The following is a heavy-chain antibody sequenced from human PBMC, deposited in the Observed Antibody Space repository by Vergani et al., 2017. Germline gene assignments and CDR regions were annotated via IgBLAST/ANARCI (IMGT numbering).Heavy chain of an antibody. J-gene: IGHJ4*02. CDR1: GYTFTGYY. CDR3: ARGYSSSWSSFDY. D-gene: IGHD6-13*01. CDR2: INPISGGT. Sequence: QVQLVQSGAEVKKPGASVKVSCKASGYTFTGYYMHWVRQAPGQGLEWMGWINPISGGTNYAQKFQGRVTMTRDTSISTAYMELSRLRSDDTAVYYCARGYSSSWSSFDYWGQGTLVTVSS. V-gene: IGHV1-2*02.